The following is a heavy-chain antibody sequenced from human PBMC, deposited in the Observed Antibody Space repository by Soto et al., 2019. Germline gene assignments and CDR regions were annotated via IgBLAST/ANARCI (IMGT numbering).Heavy chain of an antibody. CDR1: GYTFTSYG. D-gene: IGHD3-22*01. CDR2: ISAYNGNT. V-gene: IGHV1-18*01. J-gene: IGHJ5*02. CDR3: ARDYYDSSGYNGEDWFDP. Sequence: QVQLVQSGAEVKKPGASVKVSCKASGYTFTSYGISWVRQAPGQGLEWMGWISAYNGNTNYAQKLQGRDTMTTDTATSTAYMELRSLRSDDTAVYYCARDYYDSSGYNGEDWFDPWGQGTLVTVSS.